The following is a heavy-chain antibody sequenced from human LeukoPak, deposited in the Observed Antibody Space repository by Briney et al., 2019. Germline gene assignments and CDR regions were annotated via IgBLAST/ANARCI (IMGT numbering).Heavy chain of an antibody. CDR1: GGTFSSYA. D-gene: IGHD3-3*01. CDR3: ASPTYYDFWSGYHQFDN. Sequence: ASVKVSCKASGGTFSSYAISWVRQAPGQGLEWMGGIIPIFGTANYAQKFQGRVTITTDESTSTAYMDLRSLRSEDTAVYFCASPTYYDFWSGYHQFDNWGQGTLVTVSS. CDR2: IIPIFGTA. V-gene: IGHV1-69*05. J-gene: IGHJ4*02.